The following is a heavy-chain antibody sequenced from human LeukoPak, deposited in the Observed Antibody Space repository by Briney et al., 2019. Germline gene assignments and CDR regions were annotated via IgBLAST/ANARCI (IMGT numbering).Heavy chain of an antibody. D-gene: IGHD6-13*01. CDR1: GFTFSSFS. V-gene: IGHV3-48*02. CDR2: VSSTSSMK. Sequence: GESLKISCGASGFTFSSFSMNWVRQAPGKGLELVAYVSSTSSMKYYAGSVKGRFTISRDNAKNLVYLQMNSLRDEDTAVYYCARDWEMATIAAAALGYWGQGTRVTVSS. J-gene: IGHJ4*02. CDR3: ARDWEMATIAAAALGY.